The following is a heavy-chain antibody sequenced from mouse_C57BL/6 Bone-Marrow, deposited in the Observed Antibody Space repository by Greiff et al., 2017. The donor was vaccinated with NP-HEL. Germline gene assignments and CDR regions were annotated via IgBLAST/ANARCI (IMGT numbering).Heavy chain of an antibody. J-gene: IGHJ2*01. CDR3: TRFNIYYDYDVAH. CDR2: IYPGNSDT. V-gene: IGHV1-5*01. Sequence: VQLQQSGTVLARPGASVKMSCKTSGYTFTSYWMHWVKQRPGQGLEWIGAIYPGNSDTSYNQKFKGKAKLTAVTSASTAYMELSSLTNEDSAVYYCTRFNIYYDYDVAHWGKGTTLTVSS. D-gene: IGHD2-4*01. CDR1: GYTFTSYW.